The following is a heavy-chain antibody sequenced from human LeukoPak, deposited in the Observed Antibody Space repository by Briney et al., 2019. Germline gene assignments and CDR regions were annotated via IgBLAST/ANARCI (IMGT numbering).Heavy chain of an antibody. V-gene: IGHV3-23*01. CDR1: GFTFSSYA. CDR2: ISGSAGIT. CDR3: AKDMHAGKVGTEGDY. D-gene: IGHD1-26*01. J-gene: IGHJ4*02. Sequence: QSGGSLRLSCAASGFTFSSYAMSWVRQAPGKGLEWVSAISGSAGITYYADSVKGRFTIPRDNSKNTLYLQMNSLRAEDTAVYYCAKDMHAGKVGTEGDYWGQGTLVTVSS.